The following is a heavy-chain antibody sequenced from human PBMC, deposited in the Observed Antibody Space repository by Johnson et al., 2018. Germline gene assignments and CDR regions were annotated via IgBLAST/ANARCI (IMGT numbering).Heavy chain of an antibody. Sequence: QPGRSLRLSCAASGFTFSSYGMHWVRQAPGKGLEWVAVIWYDGSNKYYADSVKGRFTISRDNSKNTLYLQMNRLRAEDTAVYYCASLSAGAFDIWGQGTMVTVSS. V-gene: IGHV3-33*01. CDR3: ASLSAGAFDI. J-gene: IGHJ3*02. D-gene: IGHD3-3*02. CDR1: GFTFSSYG. CDR2: IWYDGSNK.